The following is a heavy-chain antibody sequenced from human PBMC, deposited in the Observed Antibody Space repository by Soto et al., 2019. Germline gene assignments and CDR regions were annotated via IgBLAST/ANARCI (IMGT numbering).Heavy chain of an antibody. Sequence: SESLSLTCTASCGSISGYYWSWIRQPPGNGLYWIGYIYNTVITVXXPSFKSRXXISVDRSKSQLSLRLXAVTAAYTAVXYCARDLWGYCGTYCYPPDVWGQGTMVX. D-gene: IGHD2-21*02. CDR3: ARDLWGYCGTYCYPPDV. CDR1: CGSISGYY. V-gene: IGHV4-59*01. J-gene: IGHJ6*02. CDR2: IYNTVIT.